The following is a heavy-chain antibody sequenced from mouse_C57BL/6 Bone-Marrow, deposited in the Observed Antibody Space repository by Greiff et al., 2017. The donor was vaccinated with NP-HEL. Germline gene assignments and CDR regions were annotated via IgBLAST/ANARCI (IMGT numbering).Heavy chain of an antibody. D-gene: IGHD3-2*02. J-gene: IGHJ3*01. V-gene: IGHV1-50*01. CDR1: GYTFTSYW. CDR3: ARGGSSGPWFAY. Sequence: QVQLKQPGAELVKPGASVKLSCKASGYTFTSYWMQWVKQRPGQGLEWIGEIDPSDSYTNYNQKFKGKATLTVDTSSSTAYMQLSSLTSEDSAVYYCARGGSSGPWFAYWGQGTLVTVSA. CDR2: IDPSDSYT.